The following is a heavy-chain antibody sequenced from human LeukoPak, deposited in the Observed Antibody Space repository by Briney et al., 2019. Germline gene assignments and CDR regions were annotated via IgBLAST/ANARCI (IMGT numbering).Heavy chain of an antibody. Sequence: SETLSLTCAVYGGSFSGYYWSWIRQPPGKGLEWIGEINHSGSTNYNPSLKSRVTISVDTSKNQFSLKLSSVTAADTAVYYCARGRFDYDLLTGHTEAFDYWGQGTLVTVSS. CDR1: GGSFSGYY. CDR2: INHSGST. CDR3: ARGRFDYDLLTGHTEAFDY. V-gene: IGHV4-34*01. J-gene: IGHJ4*02. D-gene: IGHD3-9*01.